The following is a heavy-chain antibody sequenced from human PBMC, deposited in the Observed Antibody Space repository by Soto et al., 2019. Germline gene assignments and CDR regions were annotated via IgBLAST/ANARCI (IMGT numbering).Heavy chain of an antibody. Sequence: PGGSLRLSCAASGFSFNTYEMNWVRQAPGKGLEWVSYISTSGRTIYYADSVKGRFTISRDNGKNSLYLQMNSLRAEDTAVYYCAYGGSCDYWGQGTQVTVSS. V-gene: IGHV3-48*03. D-gene: IGHD1-26*01. CDR3: AYGGSCDY. CDR1: GFSFNTYE. J-gene: IGHJ4*02. CDR2: ISTSGRTI.